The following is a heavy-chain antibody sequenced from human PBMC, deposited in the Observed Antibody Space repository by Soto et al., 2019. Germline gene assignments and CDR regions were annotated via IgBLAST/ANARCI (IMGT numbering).Heavy chain of an antibody. CDR1: GFTFSSYG. CDR3: ARDRPISGWPFSYGMDV. Sequence: GGSLRLSCAASGFTFSSYGMHWVRQAPGKGLEWVAVIWYDGSNKYYADSVKGRFTISRDNSKNTLYLQMNSLRAEDTAVYYCARDRPISGWPFSYGMDVWGQGTTVTVSS. D-gene: IGHD6-19*01. CDR2: IWYDGSNK. J-gene: IGHJ6*02. V-gene: IGHV3-33*01.